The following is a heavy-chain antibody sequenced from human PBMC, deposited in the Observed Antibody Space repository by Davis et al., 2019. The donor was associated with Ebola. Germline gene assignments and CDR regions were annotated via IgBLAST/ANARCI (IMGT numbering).Heavy chain of an antibody. J-gene: IGHJ6*03. Sequence: GESLKISCAASGFTFDTYGMHWVRQAPGKGLEWVGLIWYDGSKKYYADSVKGRFTISRDNSKNTMYLQMNSLRAEDTAVYSCARSPSGYYYYMDVLGKGTTVTVSS. D-gene: IGHD6-6*01. CDR1: GFTFDTYG. V-gene: IGHV3-33*01. CDR3: ARSPSGYYYYMDV. CDR2: IWYDGSKK.